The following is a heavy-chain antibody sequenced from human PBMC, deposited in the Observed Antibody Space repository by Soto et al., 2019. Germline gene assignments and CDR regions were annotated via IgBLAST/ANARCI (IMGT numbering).Heavy chain of an antibody. J-gene: IGHJ6*02. CDR3: AKRYYEYV. D-gene: IGHD3-3*01. Sequence: AELSRRLPCSASGYDFRTYSMNWVRQVQGQGVFWIGYVSLGSDTIQYADSVKGRFNNSMEDAESSLYLQMGSLRDEDMFSYFCAKRYYEYVCGQGTTDTGS. CDR2: VSLGSDTI. V-gene: IGHV3-48*02. CDR1: GYDFRTYS.